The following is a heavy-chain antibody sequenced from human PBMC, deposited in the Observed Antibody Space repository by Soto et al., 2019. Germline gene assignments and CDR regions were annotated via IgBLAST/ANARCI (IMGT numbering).Heavy chain of an antibody. CDR2: IKQDGSDK. J-gene: IGHJ4*02. Sequence: EVQLVESGGGLVQPGGSLRLSCAASGFTFSSYWMSWVRQAPGKGLEWVANIKQDGSDKYYVDSVKGRFTISRDNATNSLYLQMNSLTAEDTAIYYCAKVKRLAGQEWGQGTLVTVSS. V-gene: IGHV3-7*05. D-gene: IGHD6-13*01. CDR1: GFTFSSYW. CDR3: AKVKRLAGQE.